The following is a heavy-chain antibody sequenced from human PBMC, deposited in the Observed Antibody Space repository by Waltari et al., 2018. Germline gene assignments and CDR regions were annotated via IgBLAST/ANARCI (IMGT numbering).Heavy chain of an antibody. J-gene: IGHJ4*02. Sequence: EVQLSESGGGLVQHGGSLILSCAASGFTLSSYAMRWVRQAPGKGLEWVSSISGSAGSTYCADSVKGRFTISRDISKNTLFLQMNSLRAEDTALYSCAKDQYTSSRRGFDSWGQGTLVTVSS. D-gene: IGHD3-10*01. CDR3: AKDQYTSSRRGFDS. V-gene: IGHV3-23*01. CDR1: GFTLSSYA. CDR2: ISGSAGST.